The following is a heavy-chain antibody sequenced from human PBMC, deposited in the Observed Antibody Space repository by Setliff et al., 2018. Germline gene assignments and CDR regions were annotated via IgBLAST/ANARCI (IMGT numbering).Heavy chain of an antibody. V-gene: IGHV1-69*05. CDR2: IIPIFGTT. J-gene: IGHJ4*02. CDR1: GGTFNNYL. Sequence: SVKVSCKASGGTFNNYLISWVRQAPGQGLEWMGWIIPIFGTTRYTQKFQGRLTFFMDESTNTAYMELSSLRSEDTAVYFCAREKKYSSSTSFFGSGFDFWGQGTLVTVSS. CDR3: AREKKYSSSTSFFGSGFDF. D-gene: IGHD3-3*01.